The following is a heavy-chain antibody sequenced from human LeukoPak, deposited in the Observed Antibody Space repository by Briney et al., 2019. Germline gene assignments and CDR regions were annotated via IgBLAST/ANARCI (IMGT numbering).Heavy chain of an antibody. Sequence: SAKVSCKASGGTFSSYAISWVRQAPGQGLEWMGGIIPIFGTANYAQKFQGRVTITTDESTSTAYMELSSLRSEDTAVYYCARVGYDFSYYYYYMDVWGKGTTVTVSS. CDR2: IIPIFGTA. V-gene: IGHV1-69*05. CDR1: GGTFSSYA. D-gene: IGHD5-12*01. J-gene: IGHJ6*03. CDR3: ARVGYDFSYYYYYMDV.